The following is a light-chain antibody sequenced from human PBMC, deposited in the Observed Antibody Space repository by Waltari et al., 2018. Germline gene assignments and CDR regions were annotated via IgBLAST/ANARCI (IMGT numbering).Light chain of an antibody. Sequence: QSALTQPASVSGSPGQSITISCTGTSSDVGNYNLVSWNQQHPGKAPKLMIYEVSQRPSGVSHRFSGSKSGNTASLTISGLQPEDETDYYSCSYAGHSTYVFGTGTKVTVL. CDR1: SSDVGNYNL. CDR3: CSYAGHSTYV. J-gene: IGLJ1*01. CDR2: EVS. V-gene: IGLV2-23*02.